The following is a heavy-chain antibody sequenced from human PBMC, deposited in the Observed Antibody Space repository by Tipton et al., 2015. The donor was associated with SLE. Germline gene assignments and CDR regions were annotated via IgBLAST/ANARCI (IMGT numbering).Heavy chain of an antibody. CDR3: AKDPGLEWTGMDA. V-gene: IGHV3-30*02. Sequence: SLRLSCSASGFTFTTYGMHWVRQAPGKGREWVAFIRPDGSKTYYADSVKGRFTISRDNSKSTLYLQVNSLRPEDTAEYYCAKDPGLEWTGMDAWGQGTTVTVSS. J-gene: IGHJ6*02. CDR2: IRPDGSKT. CDR1: GFTFTTYG. D-gene: IGHD3-3*01.